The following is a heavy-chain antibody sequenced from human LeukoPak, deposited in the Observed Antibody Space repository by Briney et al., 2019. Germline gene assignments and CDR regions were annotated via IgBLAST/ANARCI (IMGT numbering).Heavy chain of an antibody. CDR3: ARWKGDESWFDP. D-gene: IGHD3-16*01. CDR1: GGTFSSYT. V-gene: IGHV1-69*02. CDR2: VIPILGIA. J-gene: IGHJ5*02. Sequence: SVKVSCKASGGTFSSYTISWVRQAPGQGLEWMGRVIPILGIANYAQKFQGRVTITADKSTSTAYMELSSLRSEDTAVYYCARWKGDESWFDPWGQGTLVTVSS.